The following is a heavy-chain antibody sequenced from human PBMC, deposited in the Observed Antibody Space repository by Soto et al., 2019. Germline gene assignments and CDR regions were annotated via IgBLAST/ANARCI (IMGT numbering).Heavy chain of an antibody. Sequence: QVQLVQSGAEVKKPGSPVKASSKAPGATFASNLITWVGQPPGQGLGWMGGIIPIFGTANYAQKFQGRVTITADESTSTAYMELSSLRSEDTAVYYCARPYGDYYYYGMDVWGQGTTVTVSS. D-gene: IGHD4-17*01. V-gene: IGHV1-69*12. CDR2: IIPIFGTA. J-gene: IGHJ6*02. CDR1: GATFASNL. CDR3: ARPYGDYYYYGMDV.